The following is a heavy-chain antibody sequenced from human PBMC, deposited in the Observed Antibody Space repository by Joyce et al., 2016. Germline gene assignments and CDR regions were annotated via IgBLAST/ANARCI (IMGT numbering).Heavy chain of an antibody. CDR1: GFNFTNYG. V-gene: IGHV3-30*18. CDR2: ISYDGQNK. J-gene: IGHJ4*02. D-gene: IGHD2-21*02. Sequence: KLIESGGGVVQPGRSLKLSCEGSGFNFTNYGKQWVRQAPGKGLEWVAIISYDGQNKFYADSVKGRFTASRDNSKNTVFLQMDRLRPDDTAVYYCAKNRGGRIVVVAAFDYWGQGTLVTVSS. CDR3: AKNRGGRIVVVAAFDY.